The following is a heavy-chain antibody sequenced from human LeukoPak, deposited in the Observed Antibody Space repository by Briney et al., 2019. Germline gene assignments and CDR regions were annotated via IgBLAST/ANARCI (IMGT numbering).Heavy chain of an antibody. CDR3: ARGSIDAFNI. CDR2: ISAYNSNT. V-gene: IGHV1-18*01. CDR1: GGTFSSYA. Sequence: GASVKVSCKASGGTFSSYAISWVRQAPGQGLEWMGWISAYNSNTNYAQKLQGRVTMTTDTSTSTAYMELRSLRSDDTAVYYCARGSIDAFNIWGQGTMVTVSS. D-gene: IGHD6-6*01. J-gene: IGHJ3*02.